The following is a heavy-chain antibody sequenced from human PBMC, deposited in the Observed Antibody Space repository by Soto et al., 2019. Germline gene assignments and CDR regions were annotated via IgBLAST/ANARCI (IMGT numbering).Heavy chain of an antibody. J-gene: IGHJ4*02. CDR1: GFTFTSYA. Sequence: ASVKVSCKSSGFTFTSYAIHWLRQAPGQRPQWMGWINGGSGNTKYSQDFQGRVTFTRDTFATTAYLGLSNLRSEDTAVYYCARVPPWGNSAGDYYIQHYDSWGQGTPVTVSS. CDR2: INGGSGNT. CDR3: ARVPPWGNSAGDYYIQHYDS. D-gene: IGHD3-10*01. V-gene: IGHV1-3*01.